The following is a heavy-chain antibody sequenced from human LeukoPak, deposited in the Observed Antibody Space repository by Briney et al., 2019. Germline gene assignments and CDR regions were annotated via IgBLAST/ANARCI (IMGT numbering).Heavy chain of an antibody. Sequence: ASVKVSCKVSGYTLTELSMHWVRQAPGKGLEWMGGFDPEDGETIYAQKFQGRVTMTEDTSTDTAYMELSGLRSEDAAVYYCARPSYYDSSGYYRIPSDPPFDYWGQGTLVTVSS. J-gene: IGHJ4*02. CDR2: FDPEDGET. CDR1: GYTLTELS. CDR3: ARPSYYDSSGYYRIPSDPPFDY. D-gene: IGHD3-22*01. V-gene: IGHV1-24*01.